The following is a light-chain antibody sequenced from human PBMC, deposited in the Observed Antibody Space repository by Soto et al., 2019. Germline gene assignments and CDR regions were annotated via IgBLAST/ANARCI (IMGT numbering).Light chain of an antibody. CDR2: EVS. Sequence: QSALTQPPSASGSPGQSVTISCTGTSSDVGGYNYVSWYQQHPGKAPKLMIYEVSMWPSGVPDRFSGSKSGNTASLTVSGLQAEDEADYYCSSYAGNNNLVFGGGTKLTVL. J-gene: IGLJ2*01. CDR3: SSYAGNNNLV. V-gene: IGLV2-8*01. CDR1: SSDVGGYNY.